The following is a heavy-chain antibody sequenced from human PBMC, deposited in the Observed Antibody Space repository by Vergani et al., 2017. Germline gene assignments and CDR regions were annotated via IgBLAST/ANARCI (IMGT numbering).Heavy chain of an antibody. CDR2: ISGSGGST. D-gene: IGHD5-12*01. Sequence: EVQLLESGGGLVQPGGSLRLSCAASGFTFNHYAMNWVRQAPGKGLEWVSGISGSGGSTYYAGSVKGRFTISRDSSKNTLYLQMNSLSAGDPAVYYCAKANPRNSGYDYLYYYHAMDVWGQGTTVTVSS. V-gene: IGHV3-23*01. CDR1: GFTFNHYA. CDR3: AKANPRNSGYDYLYYYHAMDV. J-gene: IGHJ6*02.